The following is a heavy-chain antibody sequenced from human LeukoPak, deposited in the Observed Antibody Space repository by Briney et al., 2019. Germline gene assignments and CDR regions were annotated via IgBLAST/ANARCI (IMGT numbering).Heavy chain of an antibody. Sequence: SVKVSCKASGGTFSSYAIGWVRQAPGQGLEWMGRIIPILGIANYAQKFQGRVTITADKSTSTAYMELSSLRSEDTAVYYCARMLIYYFDYWGQGTLVTVSS. CDR3: ARMLIYYFDY. CDR2: IIPILGIA. V-gene: IGHV1-69*04. CDR1: GGTFSSYA. J-gene: IGHJ4*02. D-gene: IGHD3-16*01.